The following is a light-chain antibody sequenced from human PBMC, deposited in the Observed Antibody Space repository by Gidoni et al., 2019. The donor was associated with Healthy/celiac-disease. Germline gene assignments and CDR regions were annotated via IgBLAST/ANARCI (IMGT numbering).Light chain of an antibody. CDR3: QQLNSYPKT. CDR1: QGISSY. Sequence: DIQLTQSPSFLSASVGDRFTITCRASQGISSYLAWYQQKPGKAPKLLIYAASTLQSGVPSRFSGSGSGTELTLTISSLQPEDFATYYCQQLNSYPKTFGQGTKVEIK. V-gene: IGKV1-9*01. CDR2: AAS. J-gene: IGKJ1*01.